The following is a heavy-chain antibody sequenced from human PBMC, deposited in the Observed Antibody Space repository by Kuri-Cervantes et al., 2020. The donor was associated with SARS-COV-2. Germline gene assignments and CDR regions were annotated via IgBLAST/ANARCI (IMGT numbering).Heavy chain of an antibody. Sequence: SETLSLTCTVSGGSISSGDYYWSWIRQPPGKGLEWIGYIYYSGSTNYNPSLKSRVTISVDTSKNQFSLKLSSVTAADTAVYYCARDRIYSSSSGRFGYWGQGTLVTVSS. D-gene: IGHD6-6*01. V-gene: IGHV4-61*08. J-gene: IGHJ4*02. CDR2: IYYSGST. CDR3: ARDRIYSSSSGRFGY. CDR1: GGSISSGDYY.